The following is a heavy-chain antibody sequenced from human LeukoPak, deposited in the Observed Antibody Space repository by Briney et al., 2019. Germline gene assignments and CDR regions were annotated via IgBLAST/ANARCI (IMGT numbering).Heavy chain of an antibody. Sequence: ASVKVSCKASGYTFTSYGISWVRQAPGQGREWMGWISAYNGNTNYAQNLQGRVTMTTDTSTRIAYMELRSLGSDDTAVYYCARFSIPANWFDPWGQGTLVTVSS. CDR3: ARFSIPANWFDP. CDR2: ISAYNGNT. CDR1: GYTFTSYG. J-gene: IGHJ5*02. D-gene: IGHD6-25*01. V-gene: IGHV1-18*01.